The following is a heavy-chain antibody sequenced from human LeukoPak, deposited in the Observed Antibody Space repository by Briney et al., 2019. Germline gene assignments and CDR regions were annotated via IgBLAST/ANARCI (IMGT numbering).Heavy chain of an antibody. CDR1: RFTFSSNA. J-gene: IGHJ4*02. CDR3: TGNYYGSGCYADFDY. D-gene: IGHD3-10*01. CDR2: IRSTANGYAT. Sequence: GGSLRLSCAASRFTFSSNALSWVRQASGKGLEWVGRIRSTANGYATAYVGSVKGRFAISRDDSKNTAYLQMDSLKTEDTAVYYCTGNYYGSGCYADFDYWGQGTLVTVSS. V-gene: IGHV3-73*01.